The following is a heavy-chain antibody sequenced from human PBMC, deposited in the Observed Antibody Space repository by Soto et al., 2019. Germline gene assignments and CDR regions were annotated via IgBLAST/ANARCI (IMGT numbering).Heavy chain of an antibody. D-gene: IGHD4-17*01. V-gene: IGHV4-31*03. CDR2: IYYSGST. CDR3: ARDADYGGSRGGMDV. Sequence: QVRLEESGPGLVKPSETLSLICSVSGGSVNNANYFWNWIRHHPENGLEWIGYIYYSGSTRYNPSCKTRATLSIDKSKNQFSLRLNSVTVADTAVYFCARDADYGGSRGGMDVWGRGTTVTVSS. CDR1: GGSVNNANYF. J-gene: IGHJ6*02.